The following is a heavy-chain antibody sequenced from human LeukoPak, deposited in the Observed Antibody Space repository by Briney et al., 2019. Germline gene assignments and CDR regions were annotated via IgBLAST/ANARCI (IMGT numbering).Heavy chain of an antibody. CDR3: VRDPFFSVP. CDR1: GFTFTGHS. V-gene: IGHV3-30*04. J-gene: IGHJ5*02. D-gene: IGHD2/OR15-2a*01. Sequence: PGRSLRLSCVASGFTFTGHSMHWVRQAPGKGLEWVAVVGSDEKTIFYADSLKGRFTISRDNSKNTLYLQMNSLRVDDTALYYCVRDPFFSVPWGQGTLVTVSS. CDR2: VGSDEKTI.